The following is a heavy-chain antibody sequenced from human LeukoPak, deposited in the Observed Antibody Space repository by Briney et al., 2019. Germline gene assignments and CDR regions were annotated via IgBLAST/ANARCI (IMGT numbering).Heavy chain of an antibody. CDR2: IYSGGST. CDR3: ARGLGYCTSTTCLLPFDH. V-gene: IGHV3-53*01. Sequence: GGSLRLSCAASGFTVSTYYMTWVRQAPGKGLECVSVIYSGGSTYYADPVKGRFTVSRDNSKNTLYLQMNSLRAEDTAMYYCARGLGYCTSTTCLLPFDHWGQGTLVTVSS. CDR1: GFTVSTYY. D-gene: IGHD2-2*01. J-gene: IGHJ4*02.